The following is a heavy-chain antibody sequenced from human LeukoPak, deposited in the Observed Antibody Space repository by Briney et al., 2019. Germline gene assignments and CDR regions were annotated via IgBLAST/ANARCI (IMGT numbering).Heavy chain of an antibody. V-gene: IGHV4-34*01. CDR1: GGSFSGYY. CDR2: IIHSGSI. Sequence: SETLSLTCGVYGGSFSGYYWTWIRQFPGMGLEWIAEIIHSGSINYNPSLTGRVTLSVDTSKNQFSLQLSSVTAADTAVYYCARGILVTVYAAFDYWGQGSLVTVSS. J-gene: IGHJ4*02. D-gene: IGHD2-8*01. CDR3: ARGILVTVYAAFDY.